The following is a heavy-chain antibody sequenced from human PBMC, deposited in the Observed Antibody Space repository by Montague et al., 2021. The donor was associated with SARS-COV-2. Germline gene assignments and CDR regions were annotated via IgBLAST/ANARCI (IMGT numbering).Heavy chain of an antibody. J-gene: IGHJ6*02. CDR2: INHSGSI. V-gene: IGHV4-34*01. CDR3: TREGYQVLWSDYYYYGMDV. CDR1: GESFSGYY. D-gene: IGHD2-2*01. Sequence: SETLSLTCAVYGESFSGYYWSWIRQPPGKGLEWIGEINHSGSINYNPSLKSRVTISVDTSKNQFSLKLSSVTAADTAVYYCTREGYQVLWSDYYYYGMDVWGQGATVTVSS.